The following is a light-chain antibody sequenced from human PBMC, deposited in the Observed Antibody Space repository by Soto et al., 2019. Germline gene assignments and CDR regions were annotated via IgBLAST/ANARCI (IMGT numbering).Light chain of an antibody. J-gene: IGLJ2*01. CDR3: SSYTSSSTYVV. V-gene: IGLV2-14*01. CDR1: SSDVGGYNY. CDR2: DVS. Sequence: QSALTQPASVSGSPGQSITLSCTGTSSDVGGYNYVSWYQQHPGKAPKLMIYDVSNRPSGVSNRFSGSKSGNKASLTISGLQDEDEADYYCSSYTSSSTYVVFGGGTQLTVL.